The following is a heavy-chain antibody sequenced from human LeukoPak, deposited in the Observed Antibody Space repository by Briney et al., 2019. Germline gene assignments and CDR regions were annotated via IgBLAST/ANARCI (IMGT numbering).Heavy chain of an antibody. CDR3: ARSRAFNSGAFDP. CDR2: IYNGVNT. Sequence: SETLSLTCTVSGASVSSASYWTWVRQPPGKGVEWIAHIYNGVNTNYNPSLKSRVTISVDTSKNQFSLRLNSVTAADTAVYYCARSRAFNSGAFDPRGQGSLVTVSS. CDR1: GASVSSASY. J-gene: IGHJ5*02. V-gene: IGHV4-61*01. D-gene: IGHD1-26*01.